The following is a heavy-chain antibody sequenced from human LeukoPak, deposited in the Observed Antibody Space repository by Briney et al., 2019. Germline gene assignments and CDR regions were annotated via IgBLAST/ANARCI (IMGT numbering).Heavy chain of an antibody. J-gene: IGHJ4*02. CDR3: TTLTVEDDY. CDR2: IKSKTDGGTT. Sequence: GGSLRLSCAPSGFTVSSNYMTWVRQAPGKGLEWVGRIKSKTDGGTTDYGAPVKGRFTISRDDSKNTLYLQMNSLKTEDTAVYYCTTLTVEDDYWGQGTLVTVSS. D-gene: IGHD7-27*01. V-gene: IGHV3-15*01. CDR1: GFTVSSNY.